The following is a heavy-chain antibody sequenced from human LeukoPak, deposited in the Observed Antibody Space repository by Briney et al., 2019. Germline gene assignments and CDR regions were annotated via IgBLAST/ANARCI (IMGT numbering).Heavy chain of an antibody. J-gene: IGHJ6*02. Sequence: PGGSLRLSCAASGFTFSSYAMSWVRQAPGKGLEWVSAISGGGTSTYYADSVKGRFTISRDYSKNTLYLQMNSLRAEDTAVYYCAKGLRPTSSYYYYCLDVWGQGTTVTVSS. CDR3: AKGLRPTSSYYYYCLDV. V-gene: IGHV3-23*01. CDR2: ISGGGTST. CDR1: GFTFSSYA. D-gene: IGHD5-12*01.